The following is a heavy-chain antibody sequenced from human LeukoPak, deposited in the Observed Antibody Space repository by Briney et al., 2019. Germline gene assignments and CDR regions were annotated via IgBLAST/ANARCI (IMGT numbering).Heavy chain of an antibody. CDR3: ARLVRGVIPFDY. CDR1: GGTFSSYA. CDR2: IIPIFGTA. J-gene: IGHJ4*02. D-gene: IGHD3-10*01. V-gene: IGHV1-69*01. Sequence: GSSVKVSCKASGGTFSSYAISWVRQAPGQGLEWMGGIIPIFGTANYAQKLQGRVTITADESTSTAYMELSSLRSEDTAVYYCARLVRGVIPFDYWGQGTLVTVSS.